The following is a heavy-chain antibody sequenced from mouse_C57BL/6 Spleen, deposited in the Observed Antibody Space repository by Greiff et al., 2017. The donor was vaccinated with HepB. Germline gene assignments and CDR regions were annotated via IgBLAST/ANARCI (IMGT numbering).Heavy chain of an antibody. V-gene: IGHV5-4*01. CDR2: ISDGGSYT. CDR3: ARDRVYGNHWYFDV. CDR1: GFTFSSYA. J-gene: IGHJ1*03. Sequence: EVNVVESGGGLVKPGGSLKLSCAASGFTFSSYAMSWVRQTPEKRLEWVATISDGGSYTYYPDNVKGRFTISRDNAKNNLYLQMSHLKSEDTAMYYCARDRVYGNHWYFDVWGTGTTVTVSS. D-gene: IGHD2-1*01.